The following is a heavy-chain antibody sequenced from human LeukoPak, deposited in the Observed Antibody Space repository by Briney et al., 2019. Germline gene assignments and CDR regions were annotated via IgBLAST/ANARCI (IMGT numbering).Heavy chain of an antibody. CDR3: ARGQSSSWSRVSEYFQH. CDR2: INPNSGGT. Sequence: ASVKVSCKASGYTFTGYYMHWVRQAPGQGLEWMGWINPNSGGTNYAQKFQGRVTMTRDTSISTAYMELSRLRSEDTAVYYCARGQSSSWSRVSEYFQHWGQGTLVTVSS. J-gene: IGHJ1*01. V-gene: IGHV1-2*02. CDR1: GYTFTGYY. D-gene: IGHD6-13*01.